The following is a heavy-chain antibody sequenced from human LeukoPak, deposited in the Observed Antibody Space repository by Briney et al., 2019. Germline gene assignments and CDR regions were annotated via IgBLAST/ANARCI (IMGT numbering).Heavy chain of an antibody. CDR3: AKDVTVAGFDY. J-gene: IGHJ4*02. D-gene: IGHD6-19*01. Sequence: GGSLRLSRAASGFNFRIFGMNWVRQAPGKGLEWISSVSSGGDFRYYADSVRGRFTISGDNANNSLYLQMNSLRVDDTAVYYCAKDVTVAGFDYWGQGALVTVSS. CDR2: VSSGGDFR. CDR1: GFNFRIFG. V-gene: IGHV3-21*01.